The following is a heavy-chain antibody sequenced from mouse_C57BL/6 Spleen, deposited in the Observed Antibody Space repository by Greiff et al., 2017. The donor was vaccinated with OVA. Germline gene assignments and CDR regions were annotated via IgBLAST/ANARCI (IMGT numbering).Heavy chain of an antibody. CDR2: IDPSDSYT. D-gene: IGHD1-1*01. Sequence: VQLQQSGAELVMPGASVKLSCKASGYTFTSYWMPWVKQRPGQGLEWIGEIDPSDSYTNYNQKFKGKSTLTVDKSSSTAYMQLSSLTSEDSAVYYCARLNSYYYGSSFDYWGQGTTLTVSS. CDR1: GYTFTSYW. CDR3: ARLNSYYYGSSFDY. V-gene: IGHV1-69*01. J-gene: IGHJ2*01.